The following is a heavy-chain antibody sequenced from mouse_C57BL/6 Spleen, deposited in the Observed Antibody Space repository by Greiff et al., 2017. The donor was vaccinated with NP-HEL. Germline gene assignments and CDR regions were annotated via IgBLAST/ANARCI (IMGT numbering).Heavy chain of an antibody. CDR2: ISYDGSN. CDR1: GYSITSGYY. V-gene: IGHV3-6*01. J-gene: IGHJ3*01. CDR3: ARGAPGFAY. Sequence: DVKLQESGPGLVKPSQSLSLTCSVTGYSITSGYYWNWIRQFPGNKLEWMGYISYDGSNNYNPSLKNRISITRDTSKNQFFLKLNSVTTEDTATYHCARGAPGFAYWGQGTLVTVSA.